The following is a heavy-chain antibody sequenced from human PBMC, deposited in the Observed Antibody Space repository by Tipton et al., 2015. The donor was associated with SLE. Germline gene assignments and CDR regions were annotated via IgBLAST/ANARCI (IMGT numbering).Heavy chain of an antibody. CDR1: GGVISEFY. J-gene: IGHJ4*02. V-gene: IGHV4-4*07. CDR2: IYTGGNT. Sequence: TLSLTCTVSGGVISEFYLGRIRRPAGKGLEWIGRIYTGGNTKYNPSLESRVTLSADASKAQFSLKLTSVTAADTAVYYCVVCSPSSCAYFDYWGQGRLVTVSS. CDR3: VVCSPSSCAYFDY. D-gene: IGHD2-2*01.